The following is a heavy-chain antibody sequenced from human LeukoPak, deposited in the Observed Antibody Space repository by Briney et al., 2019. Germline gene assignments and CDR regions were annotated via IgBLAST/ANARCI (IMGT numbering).Heavy chain of an antibody. J-gene: IGHJ4*02. D-gene: IGHD2-15*01. V-gene: IGHV4-39*07. CDR3: ARVSGGGNYLDY. Sequence: SETLSLTCTVSGGSIRSSYYYWGWIRQPPGKGLEWIGSIYDSGSTYYNPSLKSRVTISVDTSKNQFSLNLSSVTAADTAVYYCARVSGGGNYLDYWGQGALVTVSS. CDR1: GGSIRSSYYY. CDR2: IYDSGST.